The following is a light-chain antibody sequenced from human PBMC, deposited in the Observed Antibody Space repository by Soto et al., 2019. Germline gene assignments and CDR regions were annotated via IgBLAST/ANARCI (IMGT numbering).Light chain of an antibody. V-gene: IGKV3-20*01. J-gene: IGKJ2*01. CDR2: GAS. CDR3: QQYGCSPYT. Sequence: EIALTQSPGTLSLSPGEKAALSCMASQSVSSSYLAWYQQKPGQAPRLLIYGASSRATGIPDRFSGSGSGTDFTLTISRLEPEDFAVYYCQQYGCSPYTFGQGTKLDIK. CDR1: QSVSSSY.